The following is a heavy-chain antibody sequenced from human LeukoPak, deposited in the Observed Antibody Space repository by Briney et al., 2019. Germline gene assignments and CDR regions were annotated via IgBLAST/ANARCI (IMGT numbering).Heavy chain of an antibody. CDR2: IRYDGSNK. Sequence: GGSLRLSCAASGFTFSSYEMNWVRQAPGKGLEWVAFIRYDGSNKYYADSVKGRFTISRDNSKNTLYLQMNSLRAEDTAVYYCAKDYEAEFGGTMIGWGQGTLVTVSS. V-gene: IGHV3-30*02. CDR3: AKDYEAEFGGTMIG. D-gene: IGHD3-22*01. CDR1: GFTFSSYE. J-gene: IGHJ4*02.